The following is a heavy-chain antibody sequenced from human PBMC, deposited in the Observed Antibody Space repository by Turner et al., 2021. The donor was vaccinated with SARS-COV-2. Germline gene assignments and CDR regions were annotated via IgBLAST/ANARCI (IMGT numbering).Heavy chain of an antibody. D-gene: IGHD3-22*01. J-gene: IGHJ4*02. CDR2: ISSSSRYI. V-gene: IGHV3-21*01. CDR1: GFPLSSYS. Sequence: EVKLVESGGGLVKPGGSLRLSCAASGFPLSSYSMNWVRQAPGKGLAWVSSISSSSRYIYYADSVKGRFTISRDNAKNSLYLQMNSLRAEDTAVYYCARDSFGYYDSSGYYLGGFDYWGQGTLVTVSS. CDR3: ARDSFGYYDSSGYYLGGFDY.